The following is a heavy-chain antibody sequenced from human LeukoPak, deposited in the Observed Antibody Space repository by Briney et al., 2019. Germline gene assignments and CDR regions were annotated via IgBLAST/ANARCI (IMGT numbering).Heavy chain of an antibody. CDR1: GGSISSSSYY. V-gene: IGHV3-23*01. CDR2: ISGSGGST. J-gene: IGHJ4*02. CDR3: AKDPSYYGSGSLVYFDY. D-gene: IGHD3-10*01. Sequence: ETLSLTCTVSGGSISSSSYYWGWIRQPPGKGLEWVSAISGSGGSTYYADSVKGRFTISRDNSKNTLSLQMNSLRAEDTAVYYCAKDPSYYGSGSLVYFDYWGQGTLVTVSS.